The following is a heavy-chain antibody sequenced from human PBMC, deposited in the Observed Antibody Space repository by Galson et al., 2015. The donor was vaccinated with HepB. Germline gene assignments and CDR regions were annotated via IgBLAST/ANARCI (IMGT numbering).Heavy chain of an antibody. CDR3: APRYVRYGGIPYGMDV. V-gene: IGHV3-23*01. CDR1: GFTFSSYA. D-gene: IGHD4-23*01. J-gene: IGHJ6*02. Sequence: SLRLSCAASGFTFSSYAMSWVRQAPGKGLEWVSAISGSGGSTYYADSVKGRFTISRDNSKNTLYLQMNSLRAEDTAVYYCAPRYVRYGGIPYGMDVWGQGTTVTVSS. CDR2: ISGSGGST.